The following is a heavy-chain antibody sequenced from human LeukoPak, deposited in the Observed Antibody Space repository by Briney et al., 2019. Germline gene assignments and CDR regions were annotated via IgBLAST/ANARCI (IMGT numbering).Heavy chain of an antibody. V-gene: IGHV4-4*07. J-gene: IGHJ6*03. CDR2: IYTSGST. CDR3: ARDHGSGSYFGVPYYYYMDV. D-gene: IGHD3-10*01. CDR1: GGSISSYY. Sequence: LETPSLTCTVSGGSISSYYWSWIRQPAGKGLEWIGRIYTSGSTNYNPSLKSRVTMSVDTSKNQFSLKLSSVTAADTAVYYCARDHGSGSYFGVPYYYYMDVWGKGTTVTVSS.